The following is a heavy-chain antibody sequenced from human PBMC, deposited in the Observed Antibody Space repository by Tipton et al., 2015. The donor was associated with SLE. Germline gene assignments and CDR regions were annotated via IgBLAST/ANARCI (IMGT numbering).Heavy chain of an antibody. V-gene: IGHV3-48*01. CDR3: ARDRYYDSSGYYLRGYYYGMDV. CDR2: ISSSSSTI. D-gene: IGHD3-22*01. J-gene: IGHJ6*02. CDR1: GFTFSSYS. Sequence: SLRLSCAASGFTFSSYSMNWVRQAPGKGLEWVSYISSSSSTIYYADSVKGRFTISRDNAKNSLYLQMNSLRAGDTAVYYCARDRYYDSSGYYLRGYYYGMDVWGQGTTVTVSS.